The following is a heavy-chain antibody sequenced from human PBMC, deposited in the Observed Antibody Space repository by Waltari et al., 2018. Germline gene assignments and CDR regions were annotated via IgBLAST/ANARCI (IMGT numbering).Heavy chain of an antibody. CDR1: GYSISSGYY. J-gene: IGHJ4*02. CDR3: ASTLSGWYGGYFDY. D-gene: IGHD6-19*01. Sequence: QVQLQESGPGLVKPSETLSLTCTVSGYSISSGYYWGWIRQPPGKGLEWIGSIYHSGSTYYNPSLKSRVTISVDTSKNQFSLKLSSVTAADTAVYYCASTLSGWYGGYFDYWGQGTLVTVSS. CDR2: IYHSGST. V-gene: IGHV4-38-2*02.